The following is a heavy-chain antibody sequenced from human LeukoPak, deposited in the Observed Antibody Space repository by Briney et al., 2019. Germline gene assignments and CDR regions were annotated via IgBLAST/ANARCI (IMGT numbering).Heavy chain of an antibody. V-gene: IGHV3-30*18. CDR1: GFTFSSYS. Sequence: GGSLRLSCAASGFTFSSYSMNWVRQAPGKGLEWVAVISYDGSNKYYADSVKGRFTISRDNSKNTLYLQMNSLRAEDTAVYYCAKEADSSGWYGMDVWGQGTTVTVSS. CDR3: AKEADSSGWYGMDV. J-gene: IGHJ6*02. D-gene: IGHD6-19*01. CDR2: ISYDGSNK.